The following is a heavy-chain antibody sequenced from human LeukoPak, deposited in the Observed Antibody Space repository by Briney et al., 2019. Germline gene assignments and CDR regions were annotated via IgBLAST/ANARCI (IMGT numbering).Heavy chain of an antibody. CDR3: ASGYCGGACQLGGVDM. CDR1: GDSITYFY. V-gene: IGHV4-4*07. D-gene: IGHD2-21*02. J-gene: IGHJ3*02. CDR2: ISSSGST. Sequence: SETLSLTCSVSGDSITYFYWSWIRQAAGKGLEWIGRISSSGSTNYNPSLKSRVTISLDTSGNQFSLKLSSVTAADTAVYYCASGYCGGACQLGGVDMWGQGTMVTVSS.